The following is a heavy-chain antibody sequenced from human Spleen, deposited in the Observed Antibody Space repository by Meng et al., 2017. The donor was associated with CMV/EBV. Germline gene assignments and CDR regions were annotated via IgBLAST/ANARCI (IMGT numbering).Heavy chain of an antibody. D-gene: IGHD2-2*01. CDR1: SISRGGYY. CDR3: ARGDIVVVPAAVYGMDV. V-gene: IGHV4-31*02. J-gene: IGHJ6*02. CDR2: IYYSGST. Sequence: SISRGGYYWSWIRQHPGTGLEWIGYIYYSGSTYYNPSLKSRVTISVDTSKNQFSLKLSSVTAADTAVYYCARGDIVVVPAAVYGMDVWGQGTTVTVSS.